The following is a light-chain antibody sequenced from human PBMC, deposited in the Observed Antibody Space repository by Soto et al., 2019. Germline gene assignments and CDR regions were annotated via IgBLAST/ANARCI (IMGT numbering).Light chain of an antibody. Sequence: QSALTQPRSVSGSPGQPVTISCTGTSSDVGGYDYVSWYQHYPGKAPKLMIFEVYLRPSGVPDRFSGSKSGNTASLTISGLRAEDEDDYYCCSYAGSYSYVFGNGTKLTVL. CDR2: EVY. CDR1: SSDVGGYDY. V-gene: IGLV2-11*01. J-gene: IGLJ1*01. CDR3: CSYAGSYSYV.